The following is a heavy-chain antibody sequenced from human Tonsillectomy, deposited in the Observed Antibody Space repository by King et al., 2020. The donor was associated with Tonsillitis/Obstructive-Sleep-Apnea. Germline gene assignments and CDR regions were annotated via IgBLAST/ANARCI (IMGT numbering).Heavy chain of an antibody. D-gene: IGHD2-2*03. J-gene: IGHJ4*02. CDR3: ARGGLGIVVVPAAIDY. CDR2: IIPIFGTA. CDR1: GGTFSSYA. V-gene: IGHV1-69*01. Sequence: VQLVQSGAEVKKPGSSVKVSCKASGGTFSSYAISWVRQAPGQGLEWMGGIIPIFGTANYSQKFQGRVTITADESTSTAYMELSSLRSEDTAVYYCARGGLGIVVVPAAIDYWGQGTLVTVSS.